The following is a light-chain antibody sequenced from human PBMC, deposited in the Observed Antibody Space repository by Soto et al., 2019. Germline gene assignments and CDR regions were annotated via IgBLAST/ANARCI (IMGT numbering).Light chain of an antibody. V-gene: IGKV3-20*01. CDR1: HSVTKY. Sequence: EIVLTQSPGTLSLSPGERATLSCRASHSVTKYVAWYQQKPGQVPRLLISDASGRATGIPDRFSGSGSETEFSLTINRLEPEDFAVYFCQQYNNWPPWTFGQGTKVDIK. CDR2: DAS. J-gene: IGKJ1*01. CDR3: QQYNNWPPWT.